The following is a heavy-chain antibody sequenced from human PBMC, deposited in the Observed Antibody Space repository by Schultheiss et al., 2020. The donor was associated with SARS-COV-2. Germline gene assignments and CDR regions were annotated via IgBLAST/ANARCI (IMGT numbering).Heavy chain of an antibody. CDR2: IYTSGST. V-gene: IGHV4-4*07. Sequence: SQTLSLTCTVSGGSISSYYWSWIRQPAGKGLEWIGRIYTSGSTNYNPSLKSRVTMSVDTSKNQFSLKLSSVTAADTAVYYCARVAFGGRYYHMDVWGKGTTVTVSS. D-gene: IGHD4-23*01. CDR1: GGSISSYY. J-gene: IGHJ6*03. CDR3: ARVAFGGRYYHMDV.